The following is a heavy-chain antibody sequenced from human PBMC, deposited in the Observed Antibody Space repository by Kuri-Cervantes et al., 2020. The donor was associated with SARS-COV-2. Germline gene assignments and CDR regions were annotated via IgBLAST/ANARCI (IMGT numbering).Heavy chain of an antibody. CDR1: GYTFTSYG. J-gene: IGHJ4*01. Sequence: ASVKVSCKASGYTFTSYGISWVRQAPGQGLEWMGWISAYNGNTNYAQKLQGRVTMTTDTSTSTAYMELRSLRSDDTAVYYCARAFCSSTSCYYFDYWGHGTLVTVSS. V-gene: IGHV1-18*01. CDR3: ARAFCSSTSCYYFDY. D-gene: IGHD2-2*01. CDR2: ISAYNGNT.